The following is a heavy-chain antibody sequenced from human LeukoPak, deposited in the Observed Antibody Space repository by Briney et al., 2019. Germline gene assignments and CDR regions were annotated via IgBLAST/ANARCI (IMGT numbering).Heavy chain of an antibody. V-gene: IGHV4-34*01. CDR3: ARGRYYDFWSGYLSGRSFRSGDYYGMDV. D-gene: IGHD3-3*01. CDR2: INHSGST. Sequence: SETLSLTCAVYGGSFSGYYWSWIRQPPGKGLEWMGEINHSGSTNYNPSLKSRVTISVDTSKNQFSLKLSSVTAADTAVYYCARGRYYDFWSGYLSGRSFRSGDYYGMDVWGQGTTVTVSS. J-gene: IGHJ6*02. CDR1: GGSFSGYY.